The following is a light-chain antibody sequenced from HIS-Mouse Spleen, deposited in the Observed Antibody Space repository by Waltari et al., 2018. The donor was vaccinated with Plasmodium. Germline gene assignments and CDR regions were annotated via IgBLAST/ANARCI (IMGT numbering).Light chain of an antibody. CDR1: SSDVGVSNY. CDR2: EVS. J-gene: IGLJ2*01. Sequence: HSALTQPPSAPGSPGPSVTLSCTGTSSDVGVSNYVSWYQQHPGKAPKLMIYEVSKRPSGVPDRFSGSKSGNTASLTVSGLQAEDEADYYCSSYAGSNNLVFGGGTKLTVL. CDR3: SSYAGSNNLV. V-gene: IGLV2-8*01.